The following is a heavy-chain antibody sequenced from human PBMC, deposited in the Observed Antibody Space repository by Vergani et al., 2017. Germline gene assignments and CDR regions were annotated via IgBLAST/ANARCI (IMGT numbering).Heavy chain of an antibody. CDR2: IIPILGIA. J-gene: IGHJ6*02. D-gene: IGHD3-3*01. Sequence: QVQLVQSGAEVKKPGSSVKVSCKASGGTFSSYTISWVRKAPGQGLEWMGRIIPILGIANYAQKFQGRVTITADKSTSTAYMELCSLRSEDTAVYYCASWSRSQGYYGMDVWGQGTTVTVSS. CDR1: GGTFSSYT. CDR3: ASWSRSQGYYGMDV. V-gene: IGHV1-69*02.